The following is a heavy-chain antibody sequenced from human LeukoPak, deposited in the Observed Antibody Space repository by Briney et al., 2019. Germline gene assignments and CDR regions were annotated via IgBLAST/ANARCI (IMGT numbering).Heavy chain of an antibody. CDR1: GYTFTGYY. V-gene: IGHV1-2*04. Sequence: ASVKVSCRASGYTFTGYYMHWVRQAPGRGLEWMGWINPNSGGTNYAQKFQGWVTMTRDTSISTAYMELSRLRSDDTAVYYCARDGPSGSYYSWGQGTLVTVSS. CDR2: INPNSGGT. CDR3: ARDGPSGSYYS. J-gene: IGHJ4*02. D-gene: IGHD1-26*01.